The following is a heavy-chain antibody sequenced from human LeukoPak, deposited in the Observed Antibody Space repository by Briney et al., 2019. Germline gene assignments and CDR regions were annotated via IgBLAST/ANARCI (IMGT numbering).Heavy chain of an antibody. J-gene: IGHJ3*02. CDR3: TTERGYCSSTSCLGVFDI. D-gene: IGHD2-2*01. CDR2: IKSKTDGGAT. CDR1: GFTFSNAW. V-gene: IGHV3-15*01. Sequence: PGGSLRLSCAASGFTFSNAWMSWVRQAPGKGLEWVGRIKSKTDGGATDYAAPVKGRFTISRDDSKNTLYLQMNSLKTEDTAVYYCTTERGYCSSTSCLGVFDIWGQGTMVTVSS.